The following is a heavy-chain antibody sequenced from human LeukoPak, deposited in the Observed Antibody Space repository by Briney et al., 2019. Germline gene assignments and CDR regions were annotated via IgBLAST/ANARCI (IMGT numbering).Heavy chain of an antibody. J-gene: IGHJ6*03. V-gene: IGHV3-15*01. CDR1: VFTFSNAW. D-gene: IGHD3-3*01. CDR3: TTDGDYDFWSGHPNYYYMDV. Sequence: GGSLRLSCAASVFTFSNAWMSWVRQAPGKGLEWVGRIKSKTDGGTTDYAAPVKGRFTISRDDSKNTLDLQMNSLKTEDTAVYYCTTDGDYDFWSGHPNYYYMDVWGKGTTVTVSS. CDR2: IKSKTDGGTT.